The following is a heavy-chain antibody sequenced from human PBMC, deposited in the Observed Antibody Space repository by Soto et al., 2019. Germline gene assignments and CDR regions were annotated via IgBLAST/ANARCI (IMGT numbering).Heavy chain of an antibody. V-gene: IGHV1-69*18. D-gene: IGHD3-10*01. Sequence: QVQLVQSGAALKKTGSSVKVSCKASGDTFSGYPINWVRQAPGEGLEWMGRIIPVFGTTNDAQRFEGRVTFTADEATNTAYMELRGLLSEDTAVYYCARDGGFGELQYWGPGTLVTVSS. CDR3: ARDGGFGELQY. CDR1: GDTFSGYP. J-gene: IGHJ4*02. CDR2: IIPVFGTT.